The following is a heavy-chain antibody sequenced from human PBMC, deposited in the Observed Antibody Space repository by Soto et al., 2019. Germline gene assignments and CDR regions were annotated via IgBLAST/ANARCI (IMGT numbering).Heavy chain of an antibody. J-gene: IGHJ4*02. CDR2: IFWNDEK. D-gene: IGHD1-26*01. CDR1: GFSLSDARMG. CDR3: AHVRQWDGAQSYGY. V-gene: IGHV2-26*01. Sequence: QVTLKEFGPVLVKPTETLTLTCAVSGFSLSDARMGVSWIRQPPGKALEWLAHIFWNDEKSYSTSLKSRLTISKDPSKGQVVLTMTNMDPVDTATYFCAHVRQWDGAQSYGYWGRGTLVTVSS.